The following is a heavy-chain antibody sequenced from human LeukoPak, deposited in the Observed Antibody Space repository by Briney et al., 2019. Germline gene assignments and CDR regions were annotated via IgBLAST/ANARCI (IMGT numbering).Heavy chain of an antibody. CDR3: ARVLSGPWDWFDP. Sequence: GESLRLSCAASGFSFSRYWIHWVRHAPGKGLEWVSRINPDGSTTTYADSVKGRFTISRDNAENTVYLQMNSLRAEDTAVYYCARVLSGPWDWFDPWGQGTLVTVSS. CDR1: GFSFSRYW. J-gene: IGHJ5*02. CDR2: INPDGSTT. D-gene: IGHD2-15*01. V-gene: IGHV3-74*01.